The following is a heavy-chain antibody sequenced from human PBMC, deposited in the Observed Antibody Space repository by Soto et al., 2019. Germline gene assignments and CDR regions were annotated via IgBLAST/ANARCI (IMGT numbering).Heavy chain of an antibody. CDR3: ARQAAGRKFDY. CDR2: INHSGST. V-gene: IGHV4-34*01. D-gene: IGHD6-13*01. Sequence: PSETLSLTCAVYGGSFSGYYSSWIRQPPGKGLEWIGEINHSGSTNYNPSLKSRVTISVDTSKNQFSLKLSSVTAADTAVYYCARQAAGRKFDYWGQGTLVTVSS. CDR1: GGSFSGYY. J-gene: IGHJ4*02.